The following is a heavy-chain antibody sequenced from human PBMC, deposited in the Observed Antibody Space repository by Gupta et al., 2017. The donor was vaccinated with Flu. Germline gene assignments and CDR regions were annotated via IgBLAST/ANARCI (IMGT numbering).Heavy chain of an antibody. CDR2: INPDSGDT. D-gene: IGHD6-6*01. J-gene: IGHJ4*02. CDR3: ARRQLVHYYFDY. Sequence: KTSGSICTDYCMEWGRQAPGKGLEWMGRINPDSGDTNYARKFQGRVTMTRDTAISTAYMEVSGLRSDDTAVYYCARRQLVHYYFDYWGQGTLVTVSS. V-gene: IGHV1-2*06. CDR1: GSICTDYC.